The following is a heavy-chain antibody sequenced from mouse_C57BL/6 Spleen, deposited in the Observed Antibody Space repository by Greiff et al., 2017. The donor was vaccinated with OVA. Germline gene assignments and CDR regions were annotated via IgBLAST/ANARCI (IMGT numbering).Heavy chain of an antibody. Sequence: EVKLMESGGGLVKPGGSLTLSCAASGFTFSRYPMSWVRQTPETRLAWVATLSGGGGNTYYTDSVKGRFTISRDNAKNTLYLQMSMLRSEDTALYYCARHGDTAYYYAMDYWGQGTSVTVSS. D-gene: IGHD5-1-1*01. CDR2: LSGGGGNT. V-gene: IGHV5-9*01. CDR1: GFTFSRYP. CDR3: ARHGDTAYYYAMDY. J-gene: IGHJ4*01.